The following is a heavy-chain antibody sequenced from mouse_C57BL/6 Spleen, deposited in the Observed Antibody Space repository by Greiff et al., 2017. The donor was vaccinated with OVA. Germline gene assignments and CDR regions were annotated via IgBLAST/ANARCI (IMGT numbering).Heavy chain of an antibody. Sequence: VQLVESGPGLVQPSQSLSITCTVSGFSLTSYGVHWVRQSPGKGLEWLGVIWSGGSTDYNAAFISRLSISKDNSKSQVFFKMNSLQADDTAIYYCARKNYYGSPWYFDVWGTGTTVTVSS. CDR1: GFSLTSYG. J-gene: IGHJ1*03. D-gene: IGHD1-1*01. CDR3: ARKNYYGSPWYFDV. CDR2: IWSGGST. V-gene: IGHV2-2*01.